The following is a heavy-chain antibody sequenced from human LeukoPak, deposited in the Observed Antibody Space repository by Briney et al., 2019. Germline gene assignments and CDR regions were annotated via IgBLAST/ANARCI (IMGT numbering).Heavy chain of an antibody. V-gene: IGHV1-18*01. J-gene: IGHJ6*03. D-gene: IGHD2-8*01. Sequence: VSVKVSCKASGYSVTNYAISWVRQAPGQGLAWVGWINAYNGNTNYAQKLQGRVTITTDTSTSTAYMELTRLRSDDTAVYYCARGGLRVMVYRLYYMDVWGKGTTVTVSS. CDR3: ARGGLRVMVYRLYYMDV. CDR2: INAYNGNT. CDR1: GYSVTNYA.